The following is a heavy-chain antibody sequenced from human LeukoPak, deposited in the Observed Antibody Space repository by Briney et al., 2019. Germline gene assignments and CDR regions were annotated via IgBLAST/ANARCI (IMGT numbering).Heavy chain of an antibody. D-gene: IGHD4-23*01. J-gene: IGHJ5*02. V-gene: IGHV1-18*01. CDR3: ARDRSRGNSGGFWFDP. CDR1: RYTFTSYD. Sequence: ASVKVSCKASRYTFTSYDINWVRQAAGQGLEWMGWMNPNSGNTNYAQKLQGRVTMTTDTSTSTAYMELRSLRSDDTAVYYCARDRSRGNSGGFWFDPWGQGTLVTVSS. CDR2: MNPNSGNT.